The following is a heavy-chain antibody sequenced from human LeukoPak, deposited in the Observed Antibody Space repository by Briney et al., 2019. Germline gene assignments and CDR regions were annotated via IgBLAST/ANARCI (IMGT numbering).Heavy chain of an antibody. Sequence: PSETLSPTCTVSGGSISSYYWTWVRQPAGKGLEWIGRIYTSGSTDYNPSLKSRVTMSIDTSKNQFSLKLSSVTSADTAVYYCARAGRMAEPGTFDIWGQGTMVTVSS. J-gene: IGHJ3*02. V-gene: IGHV4-4*07. D-gene: IGHD6-19*01. CDR3: ARAGRMAEPGTFDI. CDR1: GGSISSYY. CDR2: IYTSGST.